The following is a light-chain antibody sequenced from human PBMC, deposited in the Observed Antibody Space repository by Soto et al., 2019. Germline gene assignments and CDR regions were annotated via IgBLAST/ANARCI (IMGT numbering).Light chain of an antibody. CDR2: DAS. Sequence: EIVLTQSPATLSLSPGERATLSCRASQSVSSYLAWYQQKPGQAPRLLIYDASNRATGIPARFSGSGSGTDFTLTISSLEPEDFAVYYCQQYNNWPWTCGQGTKGDIK. CDR1: QSVSSY. V-gene: IGKV3-11*01. CDR3: QQYNNWPWT. J-gene: IGKJ1*01.